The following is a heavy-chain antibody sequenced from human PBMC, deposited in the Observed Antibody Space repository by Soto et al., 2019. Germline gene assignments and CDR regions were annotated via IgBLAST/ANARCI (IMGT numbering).Heavy chain of an antibody. Sequence: PSETLSLTCAVSGVSISSSNWWSWVRQPPGKGLEWIGEIYHSGSTNYNPSLKSRVTISVDKSKNQFSLKLSSVTAADTAVYYCARGQYYYDSSGYHRDAFDIWGQGTMVTVSS. V-gene: IGHV4-4*02. CDR2: IYHSGST. CDR3: ARGQYYYDSSGYHRDAFDI. CDR1: GVSISSSNW. D-gene: IGHD3-22*01. J-gene: IGHJ3*02.